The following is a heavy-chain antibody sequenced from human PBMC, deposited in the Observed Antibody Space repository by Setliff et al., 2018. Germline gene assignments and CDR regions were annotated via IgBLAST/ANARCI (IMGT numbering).Heavy chain of an antibody. D-gene: IGHD3-10*01. CDR2: FYHSASS. CDR1: GDSISSDY. J-gene: IGHJ6*03. Sequence: SETLSLTCNVSGDSISSDYWSWIRQPPGKALEWIGYFYHSASSNYNPSLKGRVTMSADTSKNQLYLGLTSVSVADTAMYYCARSHYYASGNSHYYYMDVWGKGTAVTVSS. V-gene: IGHV4-59*08. CDR3: ARSHYYASGNSHYYYMDV.